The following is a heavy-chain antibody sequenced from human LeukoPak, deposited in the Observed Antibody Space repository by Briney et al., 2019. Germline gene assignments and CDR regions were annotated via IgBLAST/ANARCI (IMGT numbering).Heavy chain of an antibody. CDR1: GFSFTSYN. V-gene: IGHV3-30*03. CDR2: ISYDGNIK. CDR3: ARELYYDSSGYYP. Sequence: GGSLRLSCAASGFSFTSYNFHWVRQAPGKGLKWLGFISYDGNIKYEDSVKGRFTISRDNSKNTLYLQMNSLRAEDTALYHCARELYYDSSGYYPWGQGTLVTVSS. D-gene: IGHD3-22*01. J-gene: IGHJ5*02.